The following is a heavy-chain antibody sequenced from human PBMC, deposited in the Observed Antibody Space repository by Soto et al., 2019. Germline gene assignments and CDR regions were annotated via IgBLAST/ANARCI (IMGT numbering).Heavy chain of an antibody. D-gene: IGHD2-21*02. V-gene: IGHV3-73*01. CDR2: IRSKANSYAT. CDR1: GFTFSGSA. J-gene: IGHJ4*02. CDR3: TVVVTANFDY. Sequence: GESLKISCAASGFTFSGSAMHWVRQASGKGLEWVGRIRSKANSYATAYAASVKGRFTISRDDSKNTAYLQMNSLKTEDTAVYYCTVVVTANFDYWGQGTLVTVSS.